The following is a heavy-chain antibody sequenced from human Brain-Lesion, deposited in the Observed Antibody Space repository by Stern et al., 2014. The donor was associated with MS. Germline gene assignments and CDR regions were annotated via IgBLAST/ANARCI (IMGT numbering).Heavy chain of an antibody. Sequence: VQLVESGAEVRVPGASVKVSCKASGYTFTSYDINWVRQAPGQGLEWMGWMNTNSGNTGYAQKFQGRVTMTRNTSISTAYMELSSLRSEDTAVYYCARTGARGYYYYYYGMDVWGQGTTVTVSS. D-gene: IGHD1-26*01. CDR2: MNTNSGNT. CDR3: ARTGARGYYYYYYGMDV. V-gene: IGHV1-8*01. J-gene: IGHJ6*02. CDR1: GYTFTSYD.